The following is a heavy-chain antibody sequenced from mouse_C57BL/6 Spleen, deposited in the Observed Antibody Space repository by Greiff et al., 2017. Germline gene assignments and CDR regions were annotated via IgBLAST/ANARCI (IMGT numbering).Heavy chain of an antibody. CDR2: IYWDDDK. CDR1: GFSLSTSGMG. D-gene: IGHD1-1*01. J-gene: IGHJ1*03. Sequence: QVTLKVCGPGILQSSQTLSLTCSFSGFSLSTSGMGVSWIRQPSGKGLEWLAHIYWDDDKRYNPSLKSPLTISKDTSRNQVFLKITSVDTADTATYYCARIPSYYYGSSYHGYFDVWGTGTTVTVSS. V-gene: IGHV8-12*01. CDR3: ARIPSYYYGSSYHGYFDV.